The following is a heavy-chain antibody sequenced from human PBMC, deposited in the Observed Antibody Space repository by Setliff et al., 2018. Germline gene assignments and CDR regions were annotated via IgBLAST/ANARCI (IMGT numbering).Heavy chain of an antibody. J-gene: IGHJ6*02. Sequence: SVKVSCKASGGGLNNYAVAWVRQAPGQGLEWMGGIIPILDDINQAQKFEGRATFTTDESTSTAYMELSSLTPDDTAVYYCAREPLYYYGSGSYYKPPLYYYGMDVWGQGTTVTVSS. V-gene: IGHV1-69*05. CDR2: IIPILDDI. CDR3: AREPLYYYGSGSYYKPPLYYYGMDV. CDR1: GGGLNNYA. D-gene: IGHD3-10*01.